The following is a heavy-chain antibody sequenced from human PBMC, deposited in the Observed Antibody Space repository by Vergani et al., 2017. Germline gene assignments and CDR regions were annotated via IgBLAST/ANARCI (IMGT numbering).Heavy chain of an antibody. CDR3: ARVLHTSYILGAFDI. CDR2: VFHSGSA. CDR1: GESFSSFY. V-gene: IGHV4-34*02. J-gene: IGHJ3*02. Sequence: QVQLQQWGAGVVKPSGTLSLTCAVFGESFSSFYWSWIRQPPGKGLEWIATVFHSGSAYYNPSLRRRVTISVETSKNQFSLRLTTLTAADTAVYYGARVLHTSYILGAFDIWGQGIKVTVSS. D-gene: IGHD2-21*01.